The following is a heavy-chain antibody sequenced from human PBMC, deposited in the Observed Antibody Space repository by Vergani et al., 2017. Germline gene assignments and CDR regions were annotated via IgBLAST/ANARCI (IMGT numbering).Heavy chain of an antibody. Sequence: DVQLVESGGGLVQPGRSLRLSCAASGFTFSSYAMSWVRQAPGKGLEWVSAISGGGGSTYYADSVKGRFTISRDNSKNTLYLQMNSLRAEDTAVYYCAKDSMIVDFEEYWGQGTLVTVSS. V-gene: IGHV3-23*04. CDR3: AKDSMIVDFEEY. CDR1: GFTFSSYA. CDR2: ISGGGGST. J-gene: IGHJ4*02. D-gene: IGHD3-22*01.